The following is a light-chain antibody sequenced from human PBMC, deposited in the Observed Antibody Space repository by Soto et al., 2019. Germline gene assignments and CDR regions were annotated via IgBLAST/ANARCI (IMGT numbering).Light chain of an antibody. V-gene: IGKV3-20*01. J-gene: IGKJ1*01. CDR2: GAS. CDR1: KSVSSSY. Sequence: EIVWTHFPATLSLSAVVTATLTCPPSKSVSSSYLAWYQQKPGQAPRPLIYGASSRATGIPARFSGSGSGTDFTLTISSLEPEDFAVYYCQQHGSSPRAFGQGTKVDIK. CDR3: QQHGSSPRA.